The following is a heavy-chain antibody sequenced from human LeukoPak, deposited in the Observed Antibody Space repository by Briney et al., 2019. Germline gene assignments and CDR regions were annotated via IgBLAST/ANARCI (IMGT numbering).Heavy chain of an antibody. CDR3: ASHERLNYDFWSDGIPRDY. V-gene: IGHV1-2*02. D-gene: IGHD3-3*01. J-gene: IGHJ4*02. Sequence: ASVKVSCKASGYTFTGYYMHWVRQAPGQGLEWMGWINPNSGGTNYAQKFQGRVTMTRDTSISTAYMELSRLRSDDTAVYYCASHERLNYDFWSDGIPRDYWGQGTLVTVSS. CDR1: GYTFTGYY. CDR2: INPNSGGT.